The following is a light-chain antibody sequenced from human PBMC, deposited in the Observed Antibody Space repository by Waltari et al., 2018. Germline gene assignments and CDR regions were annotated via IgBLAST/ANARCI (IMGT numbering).Light chain of an antibody. CDR2: GAS. V-gene: IGKV1-5*03. Sequence: IQLTQSPSTLSASVGDGVTIACRASQSVVTWLAWYQQKPGKAPRLLIYGASSLESGVPSRFSGSGSGTEFTLSISSLQPDDFATYYCQQYNNYPYTFGQGTKLEIK. CDR3: QQYNNYPYT. J-gene: IGKJ2*01. CDR1: QSVVTW.